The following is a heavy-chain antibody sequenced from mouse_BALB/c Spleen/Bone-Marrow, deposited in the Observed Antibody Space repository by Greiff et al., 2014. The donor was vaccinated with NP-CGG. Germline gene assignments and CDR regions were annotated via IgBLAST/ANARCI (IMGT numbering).Heavy chain of an antibody. J-gene: IGHJ1*01. CDR1: GFNIKDTY. CDR3: TKPSFYYGSGYWYFDV. V-gene: IGHV14-3*02. CDR2: IDPANGDT. Sequence: EVKLVESGAELAKPGASVKLSCTASGFNIKDTYMHWVKQRPEQGLEWIGRIDPANGDTKYDPKFQGRATITADTSSNTAYLQLSSLISEDTAVYYCTKPSFYYGSGYWYFDVWGAGTTVTVSS. D-gene: IGHD1-1*01.